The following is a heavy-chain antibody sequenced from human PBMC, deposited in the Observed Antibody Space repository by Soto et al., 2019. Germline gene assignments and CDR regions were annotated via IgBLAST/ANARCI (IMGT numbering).Heavy chain of an antibody. Sequence: PSQPLALTSSVAGGTSSSHYRTWIRQPTGKGLEWIGYVYNSGSTNYNPSLKSRVTISEDTSKSQFSLKVNSMTAADTAVYFCETYRREAVAGYTLDNWGQGILVTVSS. J-gene: IGHJ4*02. V-gene: IGHV4-59*11. CDR3: ETYRREAVAGYTLDN. D-gene: IGHD6-13*01. CDR1: GGTSSSHY. CDR2: VYNSGST.